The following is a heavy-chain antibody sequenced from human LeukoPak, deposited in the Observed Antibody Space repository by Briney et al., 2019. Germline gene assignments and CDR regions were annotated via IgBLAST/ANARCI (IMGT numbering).Heavy chain of an antibody. V-gene: IGHV3-23*01. J-gene: IGHJ4*02. Sequence: GSLRLSCAASGFTFSSYSMTWVRQAPGEGLEWVAAITGSGGDTDYADSVRGRFFISRDDSRDTLFLQMNGLRAEDTAVYYCVKRSMVTSGYFDYWGQGTLVTVSS. D-gene: IGHD5-18*01. CDR2: ITGSGGDT. CDR1: GFTFSSYS. CDR3: VKRSMVTSGYFDY.